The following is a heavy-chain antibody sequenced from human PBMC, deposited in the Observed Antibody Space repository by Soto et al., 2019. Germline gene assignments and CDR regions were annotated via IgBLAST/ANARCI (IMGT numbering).Heavy chain of an antibody. J-gene: IGHJ6*02. CDR2: IYPGDSDT. Sequence: GESLKISCKGSGYNFTNYWIGWVRQMPGKGLEWMGIIYPGDSDTRYRPSFQGQVTISADKSISAAYLQWSSLKASDTAMYYCARQEGATVLFYYGMDVWGQGTTVTVSS. CDR3: ARQEGATVLFYYGMDV. CDR1: GYNFTNYW. V-gene: IGHV5-51*01. D-gene: IGHD1-26*01.